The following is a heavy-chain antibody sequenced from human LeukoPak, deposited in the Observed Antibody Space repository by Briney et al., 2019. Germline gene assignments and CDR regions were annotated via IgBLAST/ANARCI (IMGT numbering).Heavy chain of an antibody. Sequence: ASVKVSCTASGGTFSSYAISWVRQAPGQGLEWMGGIIPIFGTANYAQKFQGRVTITADESTSTAYMELSSLRSEDTAVYYCARGPDGYYYYMDVWGKGTTVTISS. CDR1: GGTFSSYA. CDR3: ARGPDGYYYYMDV. D-gene: IGHD5-24*01. V-gene: IGHV1-69*01. J-gene: IGHJ6*03. CDR2: IIPIFGTA.